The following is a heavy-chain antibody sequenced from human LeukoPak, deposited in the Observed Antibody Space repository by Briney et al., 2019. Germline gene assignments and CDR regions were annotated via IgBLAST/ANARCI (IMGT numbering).Heavy chain of an antibody. D-gene: IGHD2-21*01. CDR3: AREFPIAPPYSFDF. CDR2: IYTSGTT. J-gene: IGHJ4*02. CDR1: GDSITSGVYY. V-gene: IGHV4-61*02. Sequence: SETLSLTCRVSGDSITSGVYYWNWIRQAAGKGLEWVGRIYTSGTTHYNPSLKSRLTISFDTSKNQFSLSLNSVTAADTAVYFCAREFPIAPPYSFDFWGQGALVTVSS.